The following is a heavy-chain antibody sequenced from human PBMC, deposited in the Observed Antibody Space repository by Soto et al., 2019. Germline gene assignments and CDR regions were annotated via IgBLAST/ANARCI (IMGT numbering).Heavy chain of an antibody. CDR3: AKRSPSGTYYFDY. D-gene: IGHD1-26*01. CDR1: GFTFTSYA. CDR2: IGTTTGDL. J-gene: IGHJ4*02. V-gene: IGHV3-23*01. Sequence: PGESLKISCAASGFTFTSYAMTWVRQGPGKGLEWVSSIGTTTGDLLYADSVKGRFTISRDNSRNTLYLQMNSLRNEDTAIYYCAKRSPSGTYYFDYWGQGALVTVSS.